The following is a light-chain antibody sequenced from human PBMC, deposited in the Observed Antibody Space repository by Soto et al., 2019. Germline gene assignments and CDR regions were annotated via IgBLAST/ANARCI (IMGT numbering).Light chain of an antibody. J-gene: IGLJ3*02. CDR2: SSD. Sequence: QSVLTQPPSASGTPGQRVTISCSGSSSNIGRNTVKWYRQLPGTAPKLLIGSSDQRPSGVPDRFSGSQSGTSASLAISGLQFRDEADYICGAWDDSLNACAFGGGTKLPV. V-gene: IGLV1-44*01. CDR1: SSNIGRNT. CDR3: GAWDDSLNACA.